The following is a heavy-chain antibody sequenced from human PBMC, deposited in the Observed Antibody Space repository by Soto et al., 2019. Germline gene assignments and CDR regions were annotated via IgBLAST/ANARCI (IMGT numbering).Heavy chain of an antibody. V-gene: IGHV3-48*02. J-gene: IGHJ4*02. CDR2: ISSSSSTI. CDR1: GFTFSSYS. CDR3: ARDQALRYFDWYTEYFDY. Sequence: GGSLRLSCAASGFTFSSYSMNWVRQAPGKGLEWVSYISSSSSTIYYADSVKGRFTISRDNAKNSLYLQMNSLRDEDTAVYYCARDQALRYFDWYTEYFDYWGQGTLVTVSS. D-gene: IGHD3-9*01.